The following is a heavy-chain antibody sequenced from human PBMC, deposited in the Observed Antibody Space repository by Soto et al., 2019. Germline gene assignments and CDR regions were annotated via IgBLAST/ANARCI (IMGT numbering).Heavy chain of an antibody. Sequence: SETLSLTCAVSGGSISSSNWWSWVRQPPGKGLEWIGEIYHSGSTNYNPSLKSRVTISVDKSKNQFSLKLSSVTAADTAVYYCARDNYGSGSYYSYNWFDPWGQGTLATVSS. V-gene: IGHV4-4*02. J-gene: IGHJ5*02. D-gene: IGHD3-10*01. CDR2: IYHSGST. CDR1: GGSISSSNW. CDR3: ARDNYGSGSYYSYNWFDP.